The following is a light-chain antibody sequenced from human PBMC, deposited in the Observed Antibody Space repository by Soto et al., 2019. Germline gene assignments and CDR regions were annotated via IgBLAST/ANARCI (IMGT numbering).Light chain of an antibody. V-gene: IGLV3-21*02. CDR2: DDS. CDR3: QVWDSSGDHYV. CDR1: NIGSKS. Sequence: SYELTQPPSVSVAPGQTARITCGGKNIGSKSVHWDQQKPGQAPVLVVYDDSDRPSGIPERFSGSNSGNTATLTISRVEAGDEADYYCQVWDSSGDHYVFGTGTKVTVL. J-gene: IGLJ1*01.